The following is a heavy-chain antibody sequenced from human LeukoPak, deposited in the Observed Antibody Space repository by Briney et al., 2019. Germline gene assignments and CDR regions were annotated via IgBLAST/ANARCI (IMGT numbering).Heavy chain of an antibody. Sequence: GGSLRLSCAASGFTFSSYAMHWVRQAPGKGLEYVSAISSNGGSTYYANSVKGRFTISRDNSKNTLYLQMGSLRAEDMAVYYCARVGLPDGPGNYNWFDPWGQGTLVTVSS. V-gene: IGHV3-64*01. CDR2: ISSNGGST. CDR3: ARVGLPDGPGNYNWFDP. J-gene: IGHJ5*02. CDR1: GFTFSSYA. D-gene: IGHD5-24*01.